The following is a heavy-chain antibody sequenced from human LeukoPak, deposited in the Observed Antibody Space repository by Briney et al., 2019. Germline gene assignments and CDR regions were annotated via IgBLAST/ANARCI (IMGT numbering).Heavy chain of an antibody. CDR1: GGSFSGYY. D-gene: IGHD3-22*01. CDR2: INHSGST. V-gene: IGHV4-34*01. J-gene: IGHJ6*02. CDR3: ARWNYYDSSGYYPQGMDV. Sequence: PSETLSLTCAVYGGSFSGYYWSWIRQPPGKGLEWIREINHSGSTNYNPSLKSRVTISVDTSKNQFSLKLSSVTAADTAVYYCARWNYYDSSGYYPQGMDVWGQGTTVTVSS.